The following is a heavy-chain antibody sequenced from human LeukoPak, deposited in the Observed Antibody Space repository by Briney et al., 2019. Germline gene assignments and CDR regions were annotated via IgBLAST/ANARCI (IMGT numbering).Heavy chain of an antibody. J-gene: IGHJ5*02. D-gene: IGHD3-10*01. CDR2: IIPMFGTA. Sequence: VASVTVSCKASGGTFSSYAISWVRQAPGQGLEWMGGIIPMFGTANYAQKFQGRVTITADESTSTAYMELSSLRSEDTAVYYCARDGKGGSGSYYNWENNWFDPWGQGTLVTVSS. CDR1: GGTFSSYA. CDR3: ARDGKGGSGSYYNWENNWFDP. V-gene: IGHV1-69*13.